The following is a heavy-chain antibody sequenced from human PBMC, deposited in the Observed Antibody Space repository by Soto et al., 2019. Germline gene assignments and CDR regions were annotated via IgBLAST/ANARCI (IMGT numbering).Heavy chain of an antibody. D-gene: IGHD3-3*01. CDR3: ARGVIIFGVVTPYSFAY. CDR1: GGSISSYY. V-gene: IGHV4-59*01. Sequence: SETLSLTCTVSGGSISSYYWSWIRQPPGKGLGWIGYIYYSGSTNYNPSLKSRVTISVDTSKNQFSLKLSSVTAADTAVYYCARGVIIFGVVTPYSFAYWGRQTLVPVSA. CDR2: IYYSGST. J-gene: IGHJ4*02.